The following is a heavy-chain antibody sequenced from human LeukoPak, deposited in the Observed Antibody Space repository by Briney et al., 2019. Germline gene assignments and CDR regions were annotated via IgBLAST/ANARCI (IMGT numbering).Heavy chain of an antibody. CDR1: GGSISSSSYY. D-gene: IGHD2-15*01. V-gene: IGHV4-39*01. Sequence: PSETLSLTCTASGGSISSSSYYWGWIRQPPGKGLEWIGSIYYSGSTYYNPSLQSRVTISVDTSKNQFSLKLSSVTAADTAVYYCARGRSLHCSGGSCYSGSSGWNFDYWGQGTLVTVSS. J-gene: IGHJ4*02. CDR2: IYYSGST. CDR3: ARGRSLHCSGGSCYSGSSGWNFDY.